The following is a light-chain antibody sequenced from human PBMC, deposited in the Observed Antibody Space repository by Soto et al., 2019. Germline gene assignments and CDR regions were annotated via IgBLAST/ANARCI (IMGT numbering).Light chain of an antibody. V-gene: IGKV1-9*01. CDR1: QGIASY. J-gene: IGKJ4*01. Sequence: DIQLTQSPSFLSASVGDRVTITGLASQGIASYLAWYQQKPGKAPKLLIYPASSLQSGVPSRFSGSGSGTEFTLTISSLQPEDFATYYCQQVNSYPLTFGGGTTVDIK. CDR3: QQVNSYPLT. CDR2: PAS.